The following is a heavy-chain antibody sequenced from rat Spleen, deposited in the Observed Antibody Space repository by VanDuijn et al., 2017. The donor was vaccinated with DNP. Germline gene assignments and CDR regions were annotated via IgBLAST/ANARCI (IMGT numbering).Heavy chain of an antibody. V-gene: IGHV5-7*01. J-gene: IGHJ1*01. D-gene: IGHD1-6*01. Sequence: EVKLVESGGGLVQPGRSLKLSCTASGLTFSGSAMAWVRQTPEKGLEWVATIGSDGSRTYYRDSVKGRFTISREKAKGTLYLQMDSLRSEETSTYYCARLVSGIPYWYFDFWGPGTMVVVSS. CDR3: ARLVSGIPYWYFDF. CDR2: IGSDGSRT. CDR1: GLTFSGSA.